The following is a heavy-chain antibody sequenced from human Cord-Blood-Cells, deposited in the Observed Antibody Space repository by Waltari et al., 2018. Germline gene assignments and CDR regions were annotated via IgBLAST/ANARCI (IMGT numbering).Heavy chain of an antibody. Sequence: QVQLQQWGAGLLKPSETLSLTCAVYGGSFRGYYWSWIRQPPGKGLEWIGEINHSGSTNYNPSLKSRVTISVDTSKNQFSLKLSSVTAADTAVYYCARAYGDIVVVPAAMIFDYWGQGTLVTVSS. CDR3: ARAYGDIVVVPAAMIFDY. J-gene: IGHJ4*02. D-gene: IGHD2-2*01. CDR2: INHSGST. V-gene: IGHV4-34*01. CDR1: GGSFRGYY.